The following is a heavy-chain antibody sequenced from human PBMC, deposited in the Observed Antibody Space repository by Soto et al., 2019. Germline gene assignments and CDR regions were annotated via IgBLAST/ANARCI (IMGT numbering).Heavy chain of an antibody. CDR1: GGSISSSSYY. D-gene: IGHD2-21*02. Sequence: PSETLSLTCTVSGGSISSSSYYWGWIRQPPGKGLEWIGSIYYSGSTYYNPSLKSRVTISVDTSKNQFSLKLSSVTAADTAVYYCARGDSRDYFDYWGQGTLVTVSS. J-gene: IGHJ4*02. V-gene: IGHV4-39*01. CDR3: ARGDSRDYFDY. CDR2: IYYSGST.